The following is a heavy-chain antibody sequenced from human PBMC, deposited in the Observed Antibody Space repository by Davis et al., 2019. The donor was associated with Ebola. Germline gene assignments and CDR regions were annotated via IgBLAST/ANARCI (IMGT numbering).Heavy chain of an antibody. CDR2: INHSGST. CDR1: GGSFSGYY. Sequence: SETLSLTCAVYGGSFSGYYWSWIRQPPGKGLEWIGEINHSGSTNYNPSLKSRVTISVDTSKNQFSLKLSSVTAADTAVYYCAQAVEGHFDHWGQGTLVTVSS. D-gene: IGHD2-15*01. V-gene: IGHV4-34*01. CDR3: AQAVEGHFDH. J-gene: IGHJ4*02.